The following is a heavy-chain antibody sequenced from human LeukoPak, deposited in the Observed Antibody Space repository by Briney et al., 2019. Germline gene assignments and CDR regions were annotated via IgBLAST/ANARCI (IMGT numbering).Heavy chain of an antibody. CDR3: TRQGAVAGIFDY. J-gene: IGHJ4*02. Sequence: SETLSLTCTVSGGSISIYYWTWIRQPPGKGLEWIGYIYYSGSTNYNPSLKSRVTISVDTSKNQFSLKLNSLTAADTAVYYCTRQGAVAGIFDYWGQGTLVTVSS. CDR2: IYYSGST. CDR1: GGSISIYY. D-gene: IGHD6-19*01. V-gene: IGHV4-59*08.